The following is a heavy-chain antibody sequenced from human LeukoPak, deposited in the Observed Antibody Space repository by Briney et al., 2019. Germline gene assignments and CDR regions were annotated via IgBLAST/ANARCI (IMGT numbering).Heavy chain of an antibody. D-gene: IGHD5-24*01. Sequence: PGGSLRLSCAASGFTFSSFETNWVRQAPGKGLEWISYISSSGTTIYYADSVKGRFTISRDNAKNSLYLQMNSLRAEDTAVYYCARDHRDGYNAGDTFDIWGQGTMVTVSS. J-gene: IGHJ3*02. CDR1: GFTFSSFE. CDR3: ARDHRDGYNAGDTFDI. V-gene: IGHV3-48*03. CDR2: ISSSGTTI.